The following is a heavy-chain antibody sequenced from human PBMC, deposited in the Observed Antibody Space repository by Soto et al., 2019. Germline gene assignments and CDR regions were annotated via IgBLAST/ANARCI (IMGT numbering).Heavy chain of an antibody. J-gene: IGHJ4*02. Sequence: QITLKESGPTLVKPTQTLTLTCTFSGFSLSTNEVGVGWIRQPPGKALEWLVMVYGDDSKRYSPSLESRLTITWDTSKNQVVLTMTNMDPVDTATYYGAHRGDYGKLDYWGQGTLVTVSS. D-gene: IGHD3-16*01. CDR1: GFSLSTNEVG. V-gene: IGHV2-5*02. CDR2: VYGDDSK. CDR3: AHRGDYGKLDY.